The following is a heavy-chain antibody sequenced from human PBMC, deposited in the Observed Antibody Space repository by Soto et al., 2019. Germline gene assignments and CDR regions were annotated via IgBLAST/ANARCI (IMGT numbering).Heavy chain of an antibody. D-gene: IGHD3-3*01. CDR1: GGSLSGYY. CDR2: INHSGST. Sequence: PSGTLSLTCAVYGGSLSGYYWSWIRQPPGKGLEWIGEINHSGSTNYNPSLKSRVTISVDTSKNQFSLKLSSVTAADTAVYYCARLRRITISGVAPSLHDYYMDVWRKGTTDPVSS. J-gene: IGHJ6*03. V-gene: IGHV4-34*01. CDR3: ARLRRITISGVAPSLHDYYMDV.